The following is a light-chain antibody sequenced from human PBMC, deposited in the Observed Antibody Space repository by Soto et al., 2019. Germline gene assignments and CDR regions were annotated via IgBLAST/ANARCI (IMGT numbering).Light chain of an antibody. V-gene: IGKV3-11*01. CDR2: DAS. Sequence: EIVLTQSQATLSLSPGERATLSCWASQSVNRYLVWYQQKPGQAPRLLMYDASKRATGIPARFSGSGSGTDFTLTISSLEPEDFAVYYCQQRDIWPWTFGQGTKVDI. CDR3: QQRDIWPWT. CDR1: QSVNRY. J-gene: IGKJ1*01.